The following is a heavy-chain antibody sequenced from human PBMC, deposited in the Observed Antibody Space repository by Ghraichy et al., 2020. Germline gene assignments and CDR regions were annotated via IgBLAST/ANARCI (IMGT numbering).Heavy chain of an antibody. D-gene: IGHD3-10*01. V-gene: IGHV3-21*01. J-gene: IGHJ4*02. CDR3: ARVSQKLGGVLLWFGELFGPTDY. CDR2: ISSSSSYI. Sequence: GGSLRLSCAASGFTFSSYSMNWVRQAPGKGLEWVSSISSSSSYIYYADSVKGRFTISRDNAKNSLYLQMNSLRAEDTAVYYCARVSQKLGGVLLWFGELFGPTDYGGQGTLVTVSS. CDR1: GFTFSSYS.